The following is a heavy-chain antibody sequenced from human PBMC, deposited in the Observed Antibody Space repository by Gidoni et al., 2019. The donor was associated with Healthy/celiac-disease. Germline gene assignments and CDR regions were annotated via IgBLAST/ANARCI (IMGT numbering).Heavy chain of an antibody. CDR2: GST. J-gene: IGHJ3*02. V-gene: IGHV4-31*02. Sequence: GSTYYNPSLKSRVTISVDTSKNQFSLKLSSVTAADTAVYYCASTPGGPMYSSSSGAFDIWGQGTMVTVSS. CDR3: ASTPGGPMYSSSSGAFDI. D-gene: IGHD6-6*01.